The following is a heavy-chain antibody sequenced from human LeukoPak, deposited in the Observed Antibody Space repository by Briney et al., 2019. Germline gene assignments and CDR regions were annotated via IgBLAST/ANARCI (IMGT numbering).Heavy chain of an antibody. CDR2: IKQDGSEK. V-gene: IGHV3-7*01. J-gene: IGHJ3*02. CDR1: GFTFSSYW. CDR3: ARALDYYDSSGHGSGAFDI. Sequence: GGSLRLSCAASGFTFSSYWMSWVRQAPGKGLEWVANIKQDGSEKYYVDSVKGRFTISRDNAKNSLYLQMNSLRAEDTAVYYCARALDYYDSSGHGSGAFDIWGQGTMVTVSS. D-gene: IGHD3-22*01.